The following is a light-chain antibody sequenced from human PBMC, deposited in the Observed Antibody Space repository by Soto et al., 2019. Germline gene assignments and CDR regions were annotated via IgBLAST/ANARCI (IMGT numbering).Light chain of an antibody. Sequence: EIVMTHSPATLSMSPGERATLSCRVSQSVSSDLAWYHQKPGQAPRLLIYGASTRATGIPARFSGSGSGTEFTLTINSLQSEDFAVYYCQQYNNLPGTFGQGTKVDSK. CDR2: GAS. J-gene: IGKJ1*01. V-gene: IGKV3-15*01. CDR3: QQYNNLPGT. CDR1: QSVSSD.